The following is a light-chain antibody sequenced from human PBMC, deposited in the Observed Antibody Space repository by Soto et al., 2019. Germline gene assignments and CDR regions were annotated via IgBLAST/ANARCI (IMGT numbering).Light chain of an antibody. CDR3: MQGTHWPRT. Sequence: DVVMTQSPLSLPVTVGQPASISCRSSQSLVYSDGNTYLCWLQQRPGQSPRRLIYKVSSRDSGVPDRFGGSGSGTDFTLQISRVEAEDVGVYYCMQGTHWPRTFGQGTKLEIK. V-gene: IGKV2-30*01. CDR2: KVS. J-gene: IGKJ2*01. CDR1: QSLVYSDGNTY.